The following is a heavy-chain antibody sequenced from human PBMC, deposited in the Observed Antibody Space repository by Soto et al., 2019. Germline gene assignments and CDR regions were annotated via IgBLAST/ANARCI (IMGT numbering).Heavy chain of an antibody. CDR2: IYYSGST. Sequence: PSETLSLTCTVSGGSISSGGYYWSWIPQHPGKGLEWIGYIYYSGSTYYNPSLKSRVTISVDTSKNQFSLKLSSVTAADTAVYYCAREGGVDTAMAEIRRPMDVWGQGTTVTVSS. D-gene: IGHD5-18*01. V-gene: IGHV4-31*03. CDR1: GGSISSGGYY. CDR3: AREGGVDTAMAEIRRPMDV. J-gene: IGHJ6*02.